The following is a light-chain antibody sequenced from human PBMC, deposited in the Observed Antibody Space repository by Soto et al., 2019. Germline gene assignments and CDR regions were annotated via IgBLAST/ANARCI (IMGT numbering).Light chain of an antibody. V-gene: IGKV1-12*01. CDR2: AAS. J-gene: IGKJ2*01. CDR3: QQADSFPHT. CDR1: QGISNW. Sequence: DIQMTQSPSSVSASVGDRVTITCRASQGISNWLAWYQQKPGEAPKLLIYAASTLQSGVPSRFSGSGSGTEFTLTIRSLQPEDFETYFCQQADSFPHTFGQGTKVDIK.